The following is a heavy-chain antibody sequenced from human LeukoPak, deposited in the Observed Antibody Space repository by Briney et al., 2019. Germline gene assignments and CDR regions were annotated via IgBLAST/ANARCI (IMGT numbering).Heavy chain of an antibody. D-gene: IGHD3-3*01. CDR1: GFSFSSYS. Sequence: GGSLRLSCEASGFSFSSYSMNWVRQASGKGLEWVSSITSTSNSIYYADSLKGRFTISRDNAKNSLYLQMNSLRADDTAVYYCARESEYDFWTGSYFDYWGQGTLVTVSS. CDR2: ITSTSNSI. V-gene: IGHV3-21*01. J-gene: IGHJ4*02. CDR3: ARESEYDFWTGSYFDY.